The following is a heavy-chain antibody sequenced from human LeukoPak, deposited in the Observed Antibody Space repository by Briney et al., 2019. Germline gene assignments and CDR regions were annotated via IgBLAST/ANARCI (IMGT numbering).Heavy chain of an antibody. CDR1: GYTFIGYY. Sequence: ASVKVSCKTSGYTFIGYYIHWVRQAPGQGPEWMGWITTNTGNPTYAQGFTGRFVFSLDTSVSTAYLQISSLKAEDTALYYCARAGREPYYFDYWGQGTLVTVSS. D-gene: IGHD1-26*01. CDR3: ARAGREPYYFDY. J-gene: IGHJ4*02. CDR2: ITTNTGNP. V-gene: IGHV7-4-1*02.